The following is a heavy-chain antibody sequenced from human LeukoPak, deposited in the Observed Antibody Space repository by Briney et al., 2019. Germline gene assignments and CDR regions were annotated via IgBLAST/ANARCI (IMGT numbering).Heavy chain of an antibody. J-gene: IGHJ4*02. CDR2: IKEDGSER. CDR1: GFTFTSYS. V-gene: IGHV3-7*03. CDR3: ARDLGSCTNGVCHTWFDY. D-gene: IGHD2-8*01. Sequence: GGSLRLSCAASGFTFTSYSMNWVRQAPGKGLEWVASIKEDGSERHYMDSVKGRFSISRDNTTGSLFLHLKSLRAEDTAVYYCARDLGSCTNGVCHTWFDYWGQGTLVAVSS.